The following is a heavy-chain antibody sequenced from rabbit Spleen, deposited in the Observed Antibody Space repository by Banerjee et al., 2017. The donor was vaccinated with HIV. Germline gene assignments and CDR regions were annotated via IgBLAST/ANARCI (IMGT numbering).Heavy chain of an antibody. Sequence: QEQLVESGGGLVQPGGSLTLSCRVSGFSLSSYWMCWVRQAPGKGLEYIGCISAGGSTSYASWVNGRFTISQTSTTVDLKMNSLTAADTAAYFCARDGYSRGWGIVLYYFNLWGQGTLVTVS. CDR2: ISAGGST. CDR1: GFSLSSYW. J-gene: IGHJ4*01. D-gene: IGHD4-1*01. CDR3: ARDGYSRGWGIVLYYFNL. V-gene: IGHV1S17*01.